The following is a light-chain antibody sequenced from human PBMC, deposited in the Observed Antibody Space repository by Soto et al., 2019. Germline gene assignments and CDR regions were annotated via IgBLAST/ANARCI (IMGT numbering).Light chain of an antibody. Sequence: DIQMTQSPSTLSASVGGRFTITCRASQSISSWLAWYQQKPGKAPKLLIYKASSLESGVPSRFSGSGSGTEFTLTISSLQTDDFATYYCQQYNSYSETFGQGTKVDIK. CDR2: KAS. V-gene: IGKV1-5*03. J-gene: IGKJ1*01. CDR1: QSISSW. CDR3: QQYNSYSET.